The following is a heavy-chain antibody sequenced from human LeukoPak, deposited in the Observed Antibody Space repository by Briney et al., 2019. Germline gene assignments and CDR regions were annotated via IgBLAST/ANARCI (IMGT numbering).Heavy chain of an antibody. D-gene: IGHD2-15*01. Sequence: PGGSLRLSCAASGFTFSSYSMNWVRQAPGKGLEWVSSISSSNSYINYADSVKGRFTISRDNAKNSLYLQMNSLRAEDTAVYFCARRPLRRYCSGGSCPPVAFDIWGQGTMVTVSS. J-gene: IGHJ3*02. CDR2: ISSSNSYI. CDR3: ARRPLRRYCSGGSCPPVAFDI. CDR1: GFTFSSYS. V-gene: IGHV3-21*01.